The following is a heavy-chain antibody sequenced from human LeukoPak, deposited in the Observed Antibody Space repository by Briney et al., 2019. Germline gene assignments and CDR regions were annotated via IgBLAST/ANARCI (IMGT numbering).Heavy chain of an antibody. D-gene: IGHD2-8*01. CDR1: GFTFRNYN. V-gene: IGHV3-21*01. CDR3: ARQRGYCSSGVCRGWFDP. J-gene: IGHJ5*02. Sequence: GGSLRLSCAASGFTFRNYNMNWVRQAPGKGLELVSSISESSSFIQYADSLKGRFAISRDNAKNSLYLQMNSLRAEDTAVYYCARQRGYCSSGVCRGWFDPWGQGTLVTVSS. CDR2: ISESSSFI.